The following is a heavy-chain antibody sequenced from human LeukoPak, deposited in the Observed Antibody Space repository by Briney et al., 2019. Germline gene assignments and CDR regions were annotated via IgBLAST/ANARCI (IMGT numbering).Heavy chain of an antibody. CDR2: ISAYNGDT. CDR3: ARDRGYYGGNSYFDH. CDR1: GYTFTNYG. J-gene: IGHJ4*02. D-gene: IGHD4-23*01. V-gene: IGHV1-18*01. Sequence: ASVEVSCKASGYTFTNYGSTWVRQAPGQGLEWMGWISAYNGDTNYAVNLQGRVTMTTDTSTNTAYMELRSLRSDDTAVYYCARDRGYYGGNSYFDHWGQGNLVTVSS.